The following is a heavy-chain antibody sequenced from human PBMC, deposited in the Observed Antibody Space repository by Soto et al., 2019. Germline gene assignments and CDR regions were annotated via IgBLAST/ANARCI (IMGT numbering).Heavy chain of an antibody. J-gene: IGHJ4*02. CDR2: SSATGAGT. D-gene: IGHD1-7*01. V-gene: IGHV3-23*01. CDR1: GFTFSSYG. CDR3: AKDRRAGGNYGFYSDF. Sequence: EVQLLESGGGLVQPGGSLRLSCAASGFTFSSYGMTWVRQAPGKGLEWVSFSSATGAGTYYADSVKGRFTSSRDNSKNTLYLKMTSLRADDTAVYYCAKDRRAGGNYGFYSDFWGQGALVIVSS.